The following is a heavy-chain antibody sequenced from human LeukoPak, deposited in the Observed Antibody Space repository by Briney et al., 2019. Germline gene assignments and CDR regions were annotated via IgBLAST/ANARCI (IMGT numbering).Heavy chain of an antibody. CDR3: AKGYDILTGYSPSFDY. Sequence: GGSLRLSCAASGFTFSSYAMSWVRQAPGKRLEWVSAISGSGGSTYYADSVKGRFTISRDNSKNTLYLQMNSLRAEDTAVYYCAKGYDILTGYSPSFDYWGQGTLVTVSS. J-gene: IGHJ4*02. D-gene: IGHD3-9*01. CDR2: ISGSGGST. V-gene: IGHV3-23*01. CDR1: GFTFSSYA.